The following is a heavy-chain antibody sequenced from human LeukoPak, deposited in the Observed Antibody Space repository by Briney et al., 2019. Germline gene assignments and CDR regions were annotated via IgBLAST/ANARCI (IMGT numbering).Heavy chain of an antibody. J-gene: IGHJ4*02. V-gene: IGHV4-39*07. D-gene: IGHD7-27*01. Sequence: SSETLSLTCTVSGGSISSSSYYWGWIRQPPGKGLEWIGTIYYSANTYYNPSLKNRVTISVDTSKNQFSLKLSSVTAADTAVYYCARRSTGDKSNNWGQGTLVTVSS. CDR1: GGSISSSSYY. CDR3: ARRSTGDKSNN. CDR2: IYYSANT.